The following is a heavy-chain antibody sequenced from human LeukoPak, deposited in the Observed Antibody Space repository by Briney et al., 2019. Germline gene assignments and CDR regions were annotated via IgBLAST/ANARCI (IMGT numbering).Heavy chain of an antibody. D-gene: IGHD5-18*01. Sequence: GGSLRLSCGGSGFIFDDYAMHWVRQAPGKGLEWVSGVNWNSGAIDYAESVKGRFTISRDNAKNSLYLQMNSLRTEDTALYFCARDCAYSYGYTYFDLWGRGTLVTVSS. CDR1: GFIFDDYA. V-gene: IGHV3-9*01. CDR3: ARDCAYSYGYTYFDL. CDR2: VNWNSGAI. J-gene: IGHJ2*01.